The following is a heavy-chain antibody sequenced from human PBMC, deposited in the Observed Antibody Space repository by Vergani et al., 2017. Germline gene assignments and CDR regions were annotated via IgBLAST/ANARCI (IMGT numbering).Heavy chain of an antibody. V-gene: IGHV3-49*04. CDR2: IRSKAYGGTT. J-gene: IGHJ4*02. CDR3: TRGAGIAVAGRFDY. Sequence: EVQLVESGGGLVQPGRSLRLSCTASGFTFGDYAMSWVRQAPGKGLEWVGFIRSKAYGGTTEYAASVKGRFTISRDDSKSIAYLQMNSLKTEDTAVYYCTRGAGIAVAGRFDYWGQGTLVTVSS. CDR1: GFTFGDYA. D-gene: IGHD6-19*01.